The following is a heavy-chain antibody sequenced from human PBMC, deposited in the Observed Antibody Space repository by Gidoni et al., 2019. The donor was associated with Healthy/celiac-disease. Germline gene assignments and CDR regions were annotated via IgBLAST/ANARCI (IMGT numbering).Heavy chain of an antibody. V-gene: IGHV4-39*01. CDR3: ALNGDIVVVPAAITAWEYFDY. J-gene: IGHJ4*02. CDR1: GGSISSSRYY. Sequence: QLQLQESGPGLVKPSETLSLTCTVSGGSISSSRYYWGWIRQPPGKGLEWIGSIYYSGSTYYNPSLKSRVTISVDTSKNQFSLKLSSVTAADTAVYYCALNGDIVVVPAAITAWEYFDYWGQGTLVTVSS. D-gene: IGHD2-2*02. CDR2: IYYSGST.